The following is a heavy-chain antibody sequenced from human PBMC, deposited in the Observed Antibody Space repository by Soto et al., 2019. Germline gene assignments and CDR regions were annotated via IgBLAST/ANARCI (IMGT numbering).Heavy chain of an antibody. Sequence: SETPSLTCTVSGGSICSYYWSWIRQPPGKGLEWIGYIYYSGSTNYNPSLKSRVTISVDTSKNQFSLKLSSVTAADTAVYYCARAYGGYADYWGQGALVTVSS. CDR3: ARAYGGYADY. D-gene: IGHD5-12*01. J-gene: IGHJ4*02. V-gene: IGHV4-59*01. CDR1: GGSICSYY. CDR2: IYYSGST.